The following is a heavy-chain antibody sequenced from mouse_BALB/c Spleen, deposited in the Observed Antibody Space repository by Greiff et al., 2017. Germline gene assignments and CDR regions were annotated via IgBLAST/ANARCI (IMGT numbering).Heavy chain of an antibody. J-gene: IGHJ2*01. CDR3: TREDYRYAFDY. D-gene: IGHD2-14*01. V-gene: IGHV6-6*02. Sequence: EVQGVESGGGLVQPGGSMKLSCVASGFTFSNYWMNWVRQSPEKGLEWVAEIRLKSNNYATHYAESVKGRFTISRDDSKSSVYLQMNNLRAEDTGMYYCTREDYRYAFDYWGEGTTLTVSS. CDR2: IRLKSNNYAT. CDR1: GFTFSNYW.